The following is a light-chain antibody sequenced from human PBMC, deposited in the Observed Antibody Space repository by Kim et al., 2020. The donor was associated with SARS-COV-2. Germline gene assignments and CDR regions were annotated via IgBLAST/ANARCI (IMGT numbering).Light chain of an antibody. CDR2: GKY. J-gene: IGLJ3*02. CDR3: NSRDSSGDHVV. Sequence: ALGQTVRLTCQGDSLRNYYATWYQQRPGQAPVLVLFGKYNRPSGIPDRFSGSGSGNTASLTITGTQAEDEADYYCNSRDSSGDHVVFGGGTKVTV. V-gene: IGLV3-19*01. CDR1: SLRNYY.